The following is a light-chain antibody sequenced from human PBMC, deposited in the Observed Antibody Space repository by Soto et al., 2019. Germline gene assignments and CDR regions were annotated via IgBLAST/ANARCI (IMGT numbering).Light chain of an antibody. CDR1: HNIRKY. CDR3: QQSFSAPLT. CDR2: TAS. V-gene: IGKV1-39*01. Sequence: IQMTQSPSSLSASVLDRVTFTFLASHNIRKYLNWYQQKPGKAPKLLIYTASSLQVGFPSRFSGSGSGTDFTLTINSLQPEDFATYYCQQSFSAPLTFGGGTKVDIK. J-gene: IGKJ4*01.